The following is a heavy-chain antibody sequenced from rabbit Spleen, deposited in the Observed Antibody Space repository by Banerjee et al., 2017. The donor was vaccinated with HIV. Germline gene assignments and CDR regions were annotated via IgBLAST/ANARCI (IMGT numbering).Heavy chain of an antibody. Sequence: QEQLVESGGGLVKPEGSLKLSCTASGFSFSNKAVMCWVRQAPGKGLEWIGYIDLLFGTTYYANWVNGRFTISSHNAQNTLYQQLNSLTAADTATYFCVRGASDSGYYSLWGQGTLVTVS. V-gene: IGHV1S47*01. CDR3: VRGASDSGYYSL. J-gene: IGHJ3*01. CDR2: IDLLFGTT. D-gene: IGHD1-1*01. CDR1: GFSFSNKA.